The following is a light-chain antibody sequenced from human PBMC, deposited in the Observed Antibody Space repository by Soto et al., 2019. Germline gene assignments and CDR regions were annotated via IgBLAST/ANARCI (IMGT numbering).Light chain of an antibody. CDR3: AAWDDSLSGWV. V-gene: IGLV1-47*01. Sequence: LTQPPSASGTPGQRVTISCSGSSSNIGSNYVYWYQQLPGTAPKLLIYRNNQRHSGVPDRFSGSKSGTSASLAISGLRSEDEADYYCAAWDDSLSGWVFGGGTKLTVL. CDR2: RNN. J-gene: IGLJ3*02. CDR1: SSNIGSNY.